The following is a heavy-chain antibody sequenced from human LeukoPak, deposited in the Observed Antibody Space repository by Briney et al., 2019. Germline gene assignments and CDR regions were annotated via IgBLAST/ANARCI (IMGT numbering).Heavy chain of an antibody. CDR2: ISVSGDTT. CDR1: GFTFNNYA. Sequence: GGSLRLSCAASGFTFNNYAMSWVRQAPGKGPEWVSAISVSGDTTNYADSVKGRFSISRDQSKNTLDLQLNSLRAEDTAIYYCARVGELIWFGELGPYYFDFWGQGTLVTVS. J-gene: IGHJ4*02. V-gene: IGHV3-23*01. D-gene: IGHD3-10*01. CDR3: ARVGELIWFGELGPYYFDF.